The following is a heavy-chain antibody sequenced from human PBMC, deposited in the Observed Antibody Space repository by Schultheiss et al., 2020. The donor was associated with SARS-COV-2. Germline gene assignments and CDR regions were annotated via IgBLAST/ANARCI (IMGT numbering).Heavy chain of an antibody. CDR2: TRNKANSYTT. CDR1: GFTFSDHY. D-gene: IGHD1-26*01. V-gene: IGHV3-72*01. J-gene: IGHJ4*02. CDR3: ARASRRSGSWYYFDY. Sequence: GESLKISCAASGFTFSDHYMDWVRQAPGKGLEWVGRTRNKANSYTTEYAASVKGRFTISRDDSKNSLYLQMNSLKTEDTAVYYCARASRRSGSWYYFDYWGQGTLVTVSS.